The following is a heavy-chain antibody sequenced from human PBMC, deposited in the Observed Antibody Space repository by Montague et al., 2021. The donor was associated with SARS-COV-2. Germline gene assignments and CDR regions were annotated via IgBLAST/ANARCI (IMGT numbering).Heavy chain of an antibody. V-gene: IGHV4-34*01. CDR2: VNHSDST. J-gene: IGHJ4*02. CDR1: GGSFSGYY. CDR3: ARGARQGYGFRLVSFDS. Sequence: SETLSLTCAVYGGSFSGYYWYWIRQPPRKGMELIGEVNHSDSTDYNPSLTSRITMSVDTSTYQYSLTLNSVTAADTAVSYCARGARQGYGFRLVSFDSWGQGTLVTVSS. D-gene: IGHD3-10*01.